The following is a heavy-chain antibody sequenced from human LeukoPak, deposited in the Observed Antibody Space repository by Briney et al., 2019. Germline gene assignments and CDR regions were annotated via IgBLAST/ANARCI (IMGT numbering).Heavy chain of an antibody. D-gene: IGHD2-2*01. CDR2: INPNSGGT. J-gene: IGHJ6*02. CDR3: ASIIPRDIVAVPAATDYYYYGIDV. CDR1: GYTFTGYY. Sequence: EASVKVSCKASGYTFTGYYMHWARQAPGQGLEWMGWINPNSGGTNYGQKFQGRVTMTRDTSISTAYMELSRLRSDDTAVYYCASIIPRDIVAVPAATDYYYYGIDVWGQGTTVTVSS. V-gene: IGHV1-2*02.